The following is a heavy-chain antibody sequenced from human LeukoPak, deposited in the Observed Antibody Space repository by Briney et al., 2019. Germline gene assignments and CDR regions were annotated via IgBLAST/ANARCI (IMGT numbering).Heavy chain of an antibody. CDR3: AKDLGYDYVWGEGNLYDY. CDR2: SGSGANT. CDR1: GFTFSNYA. D-gene: IGHD3-16*01. J-gene: IGHJ4*02. Sequence: GGSLRLSCTASGFTFSNYAMSWVRQAPGKGLEWVVSGSGANTYYADSVKGRFTISRDNSKNTMYLQMNSLRVEDTAEYYCAKDLGYDYVWGEGNLYDYWGQGILVTVSS. V-gene: IGHV3-23*01.